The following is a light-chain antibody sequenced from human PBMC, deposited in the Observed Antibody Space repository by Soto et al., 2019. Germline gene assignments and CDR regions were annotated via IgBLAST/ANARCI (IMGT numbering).Light chain of an antibody. V-gene: IGKV3-11*01. J-gene: IGKJ1*01. CDR1: QSVSSY. CDR3: QQRSNWPGT. Sequence: EIVLTQSPATLSLSPGERATLSCWASQSVSSYLAWYQQKPGQAPRLLIYDASNRATGIPARFSGGGSGTDFTLTISSLEPEDFAVYYCQQRSNWPGTFGQGTKVEFK. CDR2: DAS.